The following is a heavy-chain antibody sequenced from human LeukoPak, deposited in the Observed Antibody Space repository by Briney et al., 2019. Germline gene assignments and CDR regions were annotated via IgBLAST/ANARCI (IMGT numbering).Heavy chain of an antibody. V-gene: IGHV3-23*01. D-gene: IGHD6-25*01. J-gene: IGHJ4*02. CDR1: GFTFSSYE. CDR2: ITGRGENT. CDR3: ARDRRLASFDY. Sequence: GGSLRLSCAASGFTFSSYEMNWVRQAPGKGLEWVSGITGRGENTYYADSVKGRFTISRDNSKNTLYLQMNSLRAEDAAIYYCARDRRLASFDYGGQGTLVTVSS.